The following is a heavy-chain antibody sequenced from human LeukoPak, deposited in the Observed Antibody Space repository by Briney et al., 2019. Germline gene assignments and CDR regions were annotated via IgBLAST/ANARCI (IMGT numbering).Heavy chain of an antibody. CDR1: GGSISSYY. J-gene: IGHJ4*02. V-gene: IGHV4-59*01. Sequence: SETLSLTCTVSGGSISSYYWSWIRQPPGKGLEWIGYIYYSGSTNYNPSLKSRVTISVDTSKNQFSLKLSSVTAADTAVYYCTRVDYEYAIDYWGQGTLVTVSS. CDR3: TRVDYEYAIDY. D-gene: IGHD4-17*01. CDR2: IYYSGST.